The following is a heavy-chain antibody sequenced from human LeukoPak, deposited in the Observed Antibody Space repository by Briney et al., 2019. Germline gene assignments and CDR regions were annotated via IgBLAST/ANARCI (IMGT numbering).Heavy chain of an antibody. J-gene: IGHJ4*02. V-gene: IGHV4-4*02. D-gene: IGHD2-2*01. Sequence: SGTLSLTCAVSGDSISSSIWWTWVRQPPGKGLEWIGETYHSGSTNYNPSLKSRVAISIDNSKNQFSLKLTSVTAADTAIYYCATIRGGCSRTSCYFENWGQGTLVTVSS. CDR3: ATIRGGCSRTSCYFEN. CDR2: TYHSGST. CDR1: GDSISSSIW.